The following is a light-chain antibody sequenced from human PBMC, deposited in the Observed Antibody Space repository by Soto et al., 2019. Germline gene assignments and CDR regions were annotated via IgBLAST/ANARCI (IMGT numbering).Light chain of an antibody. CDR3: QQYGSSPVT. Sequence: EIVLTQSPGTLSLSPGERATLSCRASQSVSSSYLAWYQRKPGQAPRLLIYGASRRATGIPDRVSGSGSGTDFTLTISRLEPEDFAVYYCQQYGSSPVTFGPGTKVDIK. J-gene: IGKJ3*01. CDR2: GAS. CDR1: QSVSSSY. V-gene: IGKV3-20*01.